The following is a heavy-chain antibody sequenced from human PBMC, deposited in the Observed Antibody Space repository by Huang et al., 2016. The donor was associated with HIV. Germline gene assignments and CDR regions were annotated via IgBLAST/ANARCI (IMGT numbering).Heavy chain of an antibody. Sequence: QVQSVQPGAEVKKPGASVKVSCKVSGYTLTELSTHWVRQAPGKGGEWMGGVAPEHGETNYAQIVQGRVNMTEDTSTDTAYMELKSLRSEDTAVYYCATGFDTYYDIWGQGTMVIASS. D-gene: IGHD2-21*01. CDR2: VAPEHGET. J-gene: IGHJ3*02. CDR1: GYTLTELS. V-gene: IGHV1-24*01. CDR3: ATGFDTYYDI.